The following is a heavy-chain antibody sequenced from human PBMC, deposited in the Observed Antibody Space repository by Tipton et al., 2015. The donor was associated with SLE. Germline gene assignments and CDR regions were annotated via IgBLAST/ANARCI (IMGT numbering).Heavy chain of an antibody. CDR1: GFTFSSYA. D-gene: IGHD7-27*01. J-gene: IGHJ4*02. CDR2: VSSGGSNK. CDR3: TTFTPGDDY. Sequence: SLRLSCAASGFTFSSYAMHWVRQAPGKGLEWVAVVSSGGSNKYYADSVKGRFTISRDNSKNTLYLQMNSLKTEDTAVYYCTTFTPGDDYWGQGTLVTVSS. V-gene: IGHV3-30-3*01.